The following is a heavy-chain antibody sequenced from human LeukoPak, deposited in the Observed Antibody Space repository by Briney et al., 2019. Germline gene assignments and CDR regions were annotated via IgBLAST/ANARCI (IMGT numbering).Heavy chain of an antibody. V-gene: IGHV1-8*01. CDR3: ARETWGAFDI. D-gene: IGHD7-27*01. CDR2: MNPNSGNT. Sequence: GASVKVSCKASGYTFTSYDINWVRQATGQGLEWMGWMNPNSGNTGYAQKFQGRVTMTRDTSISTVYMELSRLTSDDTAVYYCARETWGAFDIWGQGTMVTVSS. CDR1: GYTFTSYD. J-gene: IGHJ3*02.